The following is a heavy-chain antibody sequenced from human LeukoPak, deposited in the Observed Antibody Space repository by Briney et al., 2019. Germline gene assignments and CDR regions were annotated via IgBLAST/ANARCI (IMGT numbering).Heavy chain of an antibody. CDR2: ISYDGSNK. J-gene: IGHJ3*02. V-gene: IGHV3-30*18. D-gene: IGHD3-22*01. Sequence: GRSLRLSCAASGFTFSSYGMHWVRQAPGKGLEWVAVISYDGSNKYYADSVKGRFTISRDNSKNTLYLQMNSLRAEDTAVYYCAKELYDSSGYYSGGPFDIWGQGTMVTVSS. CDR3: AKELYDSSGYYSGGPFDI. CDR1: GFTFSSYG.